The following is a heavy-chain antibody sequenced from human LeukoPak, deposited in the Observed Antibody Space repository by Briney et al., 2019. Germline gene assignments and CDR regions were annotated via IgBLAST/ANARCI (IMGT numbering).Heavy chain of an antibody. CDR1: GGSFSGYY. D-gene: IGHD5-18*01. CDR3: ALIPPGYSYGFDY. Sequence: RSSETLSLTCTVSGGSFSGYYWSWIRQSPGKGLEWVGCIYYGGSTQYNPSLKSRLSISLDTSKNLFSLRLSSVTAADAAVYYCALIPPGYSYGFDYWGQGTLVTVSS. J-gene: IGHJ4*02. CDR2: IYYGGST. V-gene: IGHV4-59*08.